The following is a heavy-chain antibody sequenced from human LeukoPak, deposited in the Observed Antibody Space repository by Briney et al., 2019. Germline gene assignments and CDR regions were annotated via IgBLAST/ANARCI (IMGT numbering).Heavy chain of an antibody. CDR1: GFTFSDYY. CDR2: ISSSGSTI. Sequence: PGGSLRLSCAASGFTFSDYYMSWIRQAPGKGLEWVSYISSSGSTIYYADSVKGRFTISRDNAKNSLYLQMNSLRAEDTAVYCCARDEIAAAGWYFDLWGRGTLVTVSS. CDR3: ARDEIAAAGWYFDL. J-gene: IGHJ2*01. D-gene: IGHD6-13*01. V-gene: IGHV3-11*01.